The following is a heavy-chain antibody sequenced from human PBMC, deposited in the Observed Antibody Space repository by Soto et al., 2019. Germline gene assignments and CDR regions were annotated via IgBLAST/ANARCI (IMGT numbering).Heavy chain of an antibody. CDR1: GYSFTSYG. V-gene: IGHV1-18*04. CDR2: ISTYNGDT. J-gene: IGHJ5*02. D-gene: IGHD6-19*01. Sequence: QVQLVQPVTEVKKPGASVQVSCKASGYSFTSYGINWVRQAPGQGLEWMGWISTYNGDTNYAQKFQGRVTMTTDTSTTTAYMELRRLTSDDTAVYFCARGDSTGSPRGWFDPWGQGTVVTVSS. CDR3: ARGDSTGSPRGWFDP.